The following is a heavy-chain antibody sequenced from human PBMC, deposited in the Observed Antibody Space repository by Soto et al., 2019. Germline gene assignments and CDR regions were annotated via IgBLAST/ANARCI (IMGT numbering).Heavy chain of an antibody. J-gene: IGHJ3*02. V-gene: IGHV6-1*01. Sequence: SQTLSLTCAISGDSVSSNSAAWNWLRQSPSRGLEWLGRTYYRSNWSNDYALSVKGRITINPDTSKNQLSLQLNSLTPEDTAVYYCARGYAFDIWGQGTMVTVSS. CDR2: TYYRSNWSN. CDR1: GDSVSSNSAA. CDR3: ARGYAFDI.